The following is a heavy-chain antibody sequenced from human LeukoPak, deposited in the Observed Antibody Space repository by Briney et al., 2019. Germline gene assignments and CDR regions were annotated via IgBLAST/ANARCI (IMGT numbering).Heavy chain of an antibody. CDR2: INPNSGGT. V-gene: IGHV1-2*06. J-gene: IGHJ5*02. CDR3: ARGGTVAENWFNP. D-gene: IGHD6-13*01. Sequence: ASVMVSCKASGYTFTGYYMHWVRQAPGQGLEWMGRINPNSGGTNYAQKFQGRVTMTRDTSISTAYMELRSLRSDDTAVYYCARGGTVAENWFNPWGQGTLVTVSS. CDR1: GYTFTGYY.